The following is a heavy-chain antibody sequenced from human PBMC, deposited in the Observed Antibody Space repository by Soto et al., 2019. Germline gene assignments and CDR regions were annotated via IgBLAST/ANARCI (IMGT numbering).Heavy chain of an antibody. CDR3: ARIIRTTVTTLYYFDY. V-gene: IGHV4-61*01. CDR2: IYYSGST. CDR1: GGSVSSGSYY. D-gene: IGHD4-17*01. J-gene: IGHJ4*02. Sequence: SETLSLTCTVSGGSVSSGSYYWSWIRQPPGKGLEWIGYIYYSGSTNYNPSLKSQVTISVDTSKNQFSLKLSSVTAADTAVYYCARIIRTTVTTLYYFDYWGQGTLVTVSS.